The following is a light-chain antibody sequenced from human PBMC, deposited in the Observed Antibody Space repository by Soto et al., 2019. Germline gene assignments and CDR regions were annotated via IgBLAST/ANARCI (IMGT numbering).Light chain of an antibody. J-gene: IGKJ1*01. CDR1: QSVSTN. CDR2: GAS. CDR3: QQYNYWPT. Sequence: EIVMTQSPATLSVSLGERATLSCRASQSVSTNLAWYQQKPGQAPRLLIYGASTRATGIPARFSGSGSGTKFTLTISSLQSDDFVVYYCQQYNYWPTFGQGTKVEIK. V-gene: IGKV3-15*01.